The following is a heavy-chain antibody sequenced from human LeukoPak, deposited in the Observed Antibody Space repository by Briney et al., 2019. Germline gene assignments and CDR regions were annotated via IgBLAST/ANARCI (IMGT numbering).Heavy chain of an antibody. CDR3: ASIVGASGG. CDR2: IDSDGSST. D-gene: IGHD1-26*01. J-gene: IGHJ4*02. Sequence: QPGGSLRLSCAASGFTFSSYWMYWVRQAPGKGLVWVSRIDSDGSSTTYADSVKGRFTISRGNAKNTLYLQMNSLRAEDTAVYYCASIVGASGGWGQGTLVTVSS. V-gene: IGHV3-74*03. CDR1: GFTFSSYW.